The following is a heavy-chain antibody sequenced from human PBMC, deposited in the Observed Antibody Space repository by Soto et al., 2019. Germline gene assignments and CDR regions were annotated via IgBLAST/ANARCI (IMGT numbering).Heavy chain of an antibody. V-gene: IGHV1-8*01. CDR3: ARVSMGSSSEDFQH. Sequence: QVQLVQSGAEVKKPGASVKVSCKASGYSFTSYDINWVRQATGQGLEWMGWMNPNSGNTGYAQKFQGRVTMTRNTSISTAYMEVSSLRSEDTAVYYCARVSMGSSSEDFQHWGQGTLVTVSS. D-gene: IGHD6-6*01. CDR1: GYSFTSYD. CDR2: MNPNSGNT. J-gene: IGHJ1*01.